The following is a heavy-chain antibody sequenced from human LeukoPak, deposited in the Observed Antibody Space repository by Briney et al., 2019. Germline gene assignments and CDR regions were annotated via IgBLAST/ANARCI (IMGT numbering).Heavy chain of an antibody. V-gene: IGHV1-69*13. CDR3: ARDGRDYFFRVDSGSYYYYYYGMDV. D-gene: IGHD1-26*01. Sequence: SVKVSCKASGYTFTGYYMHWVRQAPGRGLEWMGGIIPIFGTANYAQKFQGRVTITADESTSTAYMELSSLRSEDTAVYYCARDGRDYFFRVDSGSYYYYYYGMDVWGQGTTVTVSS. CDR1: GYTFTGYY. CDR2: IIPIFGTA. J-gene: IGHJ6*02.